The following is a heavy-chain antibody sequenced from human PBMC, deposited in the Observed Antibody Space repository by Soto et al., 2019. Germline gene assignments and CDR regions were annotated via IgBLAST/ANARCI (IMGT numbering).Heavy chain of an antibody. D-gene: IGHD3-16*01. CDR3: AHRRDYGRMDV. J-gene: IGHJ6*02. CDR2: IYGDDNK. CDR1: GFSLSTSAVG. Sequence: QITLKESGPTLVKPTQTLTLTCTFSGFSLSTSAVGVGWIRQPPGKALEWLALIYGDDNKLYSPSLKSRLTITKDTSKTQVVFTMTNMDPVDTAKYYCAHRRDYGRMDVWGQGTTVTVSS. V-gene: IGHV2-5*02.